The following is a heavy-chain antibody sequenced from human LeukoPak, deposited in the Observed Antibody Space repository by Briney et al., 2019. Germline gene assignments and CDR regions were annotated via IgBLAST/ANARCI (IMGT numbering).Heavy chain of an antibody. J-gene: IGHJ4*02. D-gene: IGHD2-2*01. CDR2: IKQDGSEK. CDR1: AFTFSSYW. CDR3: ARDPPVCSSTSCYSSGYFDY. V-gene: IGHV3-7*01. Sequence: GGSLRLSCAASAFTFSSYWMSWVRQAPGKGLEWVANIKQDGSEKYYVDSVKGRFTISRDNAKKSLYLQMNSLRVEDTAVYYCARDPPVCSSTSCYSSGYFDYWGQGTLVTVSS.